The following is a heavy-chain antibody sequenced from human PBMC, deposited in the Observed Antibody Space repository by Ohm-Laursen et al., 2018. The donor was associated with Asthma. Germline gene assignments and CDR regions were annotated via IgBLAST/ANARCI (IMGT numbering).Heavy chain of an antibody. CDR3: ARIPPLYDSSGYYVFPYYFDY. V-gene: IGHV2-26*01. J-gene: IGHJ4*02. CDR2: IFSNEEK. CDR1: GFSLSNARMG. D-gene: IGHD3-22*01. Sequence: TQTLTLTSTFSGFSLSNARMGGSGSRHPPGKPREGLAHIFSNEEKSYTKSLKSRLTISKNTSKSQVVLTMTNMDPVDTATYYCARIPPLYDSSGYYVFPYYFDYWGQGTLVTVSS.